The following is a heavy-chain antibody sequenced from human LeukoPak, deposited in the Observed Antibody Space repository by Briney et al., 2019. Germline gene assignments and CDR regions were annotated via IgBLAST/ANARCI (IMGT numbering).Heavy chain of an antibody. J-gene: IGHJ4*02. D-gene: IGHD1-26*01. V-gene: IGHV3-23*01. Sequence: GGSLRLSCAASGFTFSSYGMSWVRQAPGKGLEWVSAISGSGGSTYYADSVKGRFTISRDNSKNTLYLQMNSLRAEDTAVYYCAKGSSPVGATLDYWGQGTLVTVSS. CDR1: GFTFSSYG. CDR2: ISGSGGST. CDR3: AKGSSPVGATLDY.